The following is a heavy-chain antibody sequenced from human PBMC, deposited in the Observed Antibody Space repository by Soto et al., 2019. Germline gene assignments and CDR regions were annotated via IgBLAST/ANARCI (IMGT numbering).Heavy chain of an antibody. CDR3: AASVTTAGAYDV. CDR2: IYGPGYT. D-gene: IGHD4-17*01. J-gene: IGHJ3*01. CDR1: GFSVSSKY. Sequence: GGSLRLSCAASGFSVSSKYMIWVRQVPGKGLEWVSAIYGPGYTYYPESARGRFTISRDTSKNTVSLQMSGLRAEDTAVYYCAASVTTAGAYDVWGLGTKVTVSS. V-gene: IGHV3-53*01.